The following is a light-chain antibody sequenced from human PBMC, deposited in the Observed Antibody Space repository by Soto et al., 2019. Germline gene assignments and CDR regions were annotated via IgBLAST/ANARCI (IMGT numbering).Light chain of an antibody. CDR3: AAWDDSLNGSYV. J-gene: IGLJ1*01. CDR2: SNN. V-gene: IGLV1-44*01. CDR1: SSNIGSNT. Sequence: QSVLTQPPSASGTPGQRVTISCSGISSNIGSNTVNWYQQLPGTAPKLLIYSNNQRPSGVPDRFSGSKSGTSASLAISGLQSEDEADYYCAAWDDSLNGSYVFGTGTKVTVL.